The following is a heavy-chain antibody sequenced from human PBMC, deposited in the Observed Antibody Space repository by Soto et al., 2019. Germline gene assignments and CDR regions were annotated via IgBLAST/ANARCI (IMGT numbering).Heavy chain of an antibody. V-gene: IGHV4-4*02. CDR3: ARESYGDSSGYYAMDV. J-gene: IGHJ6*02. CDR1: GGSISSSNW. CDR2: IHHSGST. D-gene: IGHD3-22*01. Sequence: QVQLQESGPGLVKPSGTLSLTCAVSGGSISSSNWWTWVRQPPGKGLEWIGEIHHSGSTNYNQSLKSRVTISLDKSKNQFSLKLSSVTAADTAVYSCARESYGDSSGYYAMDVWGQGTTVTVSS.